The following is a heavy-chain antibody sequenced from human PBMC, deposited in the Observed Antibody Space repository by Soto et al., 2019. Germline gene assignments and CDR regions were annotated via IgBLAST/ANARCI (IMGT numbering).Heavy chain of an antibody. CDR2: IYYSGST. CDR1: GGSISSYY. J-gene: IGHJ6*03. V-gene: IGHV4-59*01. D-gene: IGHD3-9*01. Sequence: QVQLQESGPGLVKPSETLSLTCTVSGGSISSYYWSWIRQPPGKGLEWIGYIYYSGSTNYNPSLKSRVTISVDTSTKHFSLKLSSVTAADTAVYYCARSSSLTGYYYYYYYMDVWGKGTTVTVSS. CDR3: ARSSSLTGYYYYYYYMDV.